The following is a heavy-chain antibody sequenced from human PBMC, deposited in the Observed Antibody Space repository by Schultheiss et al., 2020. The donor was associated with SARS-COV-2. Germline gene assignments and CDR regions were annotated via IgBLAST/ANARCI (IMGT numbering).Heavy chain of an antibody. CDR1: GFTFSSYS. J-gene: IGHJ4*02. V-gene: IGHV3-21*04. CDR2: ISSSSSYI. CDR3: AKEGSGWSSVDY. Sequence: GGSLRLSCAASGFTFSSYSMNWVRQAPGKGLEWVSSISSSSSYIYYADSVKGRFTISRDNAKNSLYLQMNSLRAEDTAVYYCAKEGSGWSSVDYWGQGTLVTVSS. D-gene: IGHD6-19*01.